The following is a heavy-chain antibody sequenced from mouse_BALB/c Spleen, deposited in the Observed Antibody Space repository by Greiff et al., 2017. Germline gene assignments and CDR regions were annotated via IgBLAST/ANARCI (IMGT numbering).Heavy chain of an antibody. Sequence: QVHVKQSGAELVRPGTSVKVSCKASGYAFTNYLIEWVKQRPGQGLEWIGVINPGSGGTNYNEKFKGKATLTADKSSSTAYMQLSSLTSDDSAVYFCARRGSTMISFDYWGQGTTLTVSS. CDR3: ARRGSTMISFDY. V-gene: IGHV1-54*01. D-gene: IGHD2-4*01. CDR1: GYAFTNYL. J-gene: IGHJ2*01. CDR2: INPGSGGT.